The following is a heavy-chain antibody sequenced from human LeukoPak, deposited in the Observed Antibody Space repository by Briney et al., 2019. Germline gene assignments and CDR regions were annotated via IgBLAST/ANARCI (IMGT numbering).Heavy chain of an antibody. CDR1: GFTFNNYS. J-gene: IGHJ4*02. CDR2: ISNSSSYI. D-gene: IGHD6-19*01. Sequence: GGSLKLSCAASGFTFNNYSMNWVRQAPGKGLEWVSSISNSSSYIYYADSVKGRFTISRDNAKNSLYLQMNSLRAEDTGVYYCARRVAVADNYFDYWGQGTLVTVSS. CDR3: ARRVAVADNYFDY. V-gene: IGHV3-21*01.